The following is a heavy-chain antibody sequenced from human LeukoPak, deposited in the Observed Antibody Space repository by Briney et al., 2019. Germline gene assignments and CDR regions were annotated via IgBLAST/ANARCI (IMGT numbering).Heavy chain of an antibody. V-gene: IGHV3-7*03. J-gene: IGHJ4*02. Sequence: PGGSLRLSCAASGFTFSSYWMSWVRQAPGKGLEWVANIKQDGSEKYYVDSVKGRFTISRDNAKNSLYLQMNSLRAEDTAVYYCAKGKVGSSGWLNFFDYWGQGTLVTVSS. CDR2: IKQDGSEK. CDR3: AKGKVGSSGWLNFFDY. D-gene: IGHD6-19*01. CDR1: GFTFSSYW.